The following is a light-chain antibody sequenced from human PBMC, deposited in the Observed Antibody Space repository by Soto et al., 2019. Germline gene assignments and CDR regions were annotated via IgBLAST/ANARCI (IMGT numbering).Light chain of an antibody. V-gene: IGKV1-5*03. J-gene: IGKJ2*01. CDR3: QQYRTSSLT. CDR1: QSISSW. CDR2: KAS. Sequence: DIQMTQSPSTLSASVGDRVTITCRASQSISSWLAWYQQKPGTAPKILIYKASNLESGVPSRFSGSGSGTEFTLTISSLQHDDYATYFCQQYRTSSLTFGQGTKLEI.